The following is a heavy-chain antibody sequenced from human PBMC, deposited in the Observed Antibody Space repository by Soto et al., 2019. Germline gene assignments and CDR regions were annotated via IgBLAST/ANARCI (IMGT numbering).Heavy chain of an antibody. V-gene: IGHV1-69*13. Sequence: SVKVSCKASGGTFSSYAISWVRQAPGQGLEWMGGIIPIFGTANYAQKFQGRVTITADESTSTAYMELSSLRSEDTAVYYCARDECSSTSCYVYYYYYGMDVCGQGTTVTVSS. CDR1: GGTFSSYA. CDR3: ARDECSSTSCYVYYYYYGMDV. CDR2: IIPIFGTA. J-gene: IGHJ6*02. D-gene: IGHD2-2*01.